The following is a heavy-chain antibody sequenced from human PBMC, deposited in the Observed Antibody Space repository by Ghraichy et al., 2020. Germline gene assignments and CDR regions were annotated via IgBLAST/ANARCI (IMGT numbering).Heavy chain of an antibody. CDR2: IFSNDEK. J-gene: IGHJ4*02. CDR3: ARIPPVTTVTNWGWDY. CDR1: GFSLSNARMG. Sequence: SGPTLVKPTETLTLTCTVSGFSLSNARMGVSWIRQPPGKALEWLAHIFSNDEKSYSTSLKSRLTISKDTSKSQVVLTMTNMDPVDTATYYCARIPPVTTVTNWGWDYWGQGTLVTVSS. D-gene: IGHD4-17*01. V-gene: IGHV2-26*01.